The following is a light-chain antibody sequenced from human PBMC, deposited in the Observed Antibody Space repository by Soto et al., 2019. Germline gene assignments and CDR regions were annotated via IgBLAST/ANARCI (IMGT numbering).Light chain of an antibody. V-gene: IGKV1-5*01. CDR2: AAS. CDR3: QQYNSYSWT. CDR1: QSISSY. Sequence: IHMSQTPCARSASAVDTVAITCQASQSISSYLNCYQQKPGKAPKLLIYAASSLQSGVPSRFSGSGSGTEFTLTISSLQPDDFATYYCQQYNSYSWTFGQGTNVDNK. J-gene: IGKJ1*01.